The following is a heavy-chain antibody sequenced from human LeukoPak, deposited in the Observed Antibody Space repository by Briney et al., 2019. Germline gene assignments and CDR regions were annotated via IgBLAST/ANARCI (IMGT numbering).Heavy chain of an antibody. D-gene: IGHD6-13*01. V-gene: IGHV3-7*01. CDR3: ARPLSSSWYDFDY. J-gene: IGHJ4*02. Sequence: PGGSLRLSCAASGFTFRMYWMAWVRQAPGKGLEWVANIKDDGTEKYYVDSVMGRFTISRDDAKNSLYLHMNNLGVEDTAVYYCARPLSSSWYDFDYWGQGTLVTVSS. CDR2: IKDDGTEK. CDR1: GFTFRMYW.